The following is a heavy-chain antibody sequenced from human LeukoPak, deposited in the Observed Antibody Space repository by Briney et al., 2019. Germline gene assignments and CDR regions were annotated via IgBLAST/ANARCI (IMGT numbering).Heavy chain of an antibody. CDR1: GFTFSTYG. CDR3: AKTSDQLLYSKFDY. Sequence: GGSLRLSCAASGFTFSTYGIHWVRQAPGKGLEWVAFVQYDGSYKFYADSVQGRFSISRDNSKNTLFLQMNSLRAEDTAVHYCAKTSDQLLYSKFDYWGQGTLVTVSS. V-gene: IGHV3-30*02. D-gene: IGHD2-2*02. J-gene: IGHJ4*02. CDR2: VQYDGSYK.